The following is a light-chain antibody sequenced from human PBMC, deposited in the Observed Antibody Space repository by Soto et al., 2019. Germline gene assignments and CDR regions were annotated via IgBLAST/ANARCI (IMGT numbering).Light chain of an antibody. CDR3: QQYGRQPRAT. CDR1: QSVGSN. V-gene: IGKV3-20*01. Sequence: ILLTQSPATLPVPPGERPTLSCRFSQSVGSNLAWFQQKPGQAPRLLIYGSSTRATGVPDRFSGSGSGTDFTLSISKVEPEDFAVYYCQQYGRQPRATFGQGTKVDIK. J-gene: IGKJ1*01. CDR2: GSS.